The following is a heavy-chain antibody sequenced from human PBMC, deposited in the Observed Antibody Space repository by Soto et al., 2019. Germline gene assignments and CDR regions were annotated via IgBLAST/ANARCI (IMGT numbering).Heavy chain of an antibody. CDR3: ASKSEQWLDQGHYYYYMDV. V-gene: IGHV4-34*01. CDR1: GGSFSGYY. CDR2: INHSGST. J-gene: IGHJ6*03. D-gene: IGHD6-19*01. Sequence: SETLSLTCAVYGGSFSGYYWSWIRQPPGKGLEWIGEINHSGSTNYNPSLKSRVTISVDTSKNQFSLKLSSVTAADTAVYYCASKSEQWLDQGHYYYYMDVWGKGTTVTVSS.